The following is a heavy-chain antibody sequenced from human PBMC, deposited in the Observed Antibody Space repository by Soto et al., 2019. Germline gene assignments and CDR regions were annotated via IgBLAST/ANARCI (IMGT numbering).Heavy chain of an antibody. CDR1: GFSFTTYG. CDR2: IGYGGNNK. CDR3: ARGGVTGIVGIFGSPLDI. D-gene: IGHD1-1*01. Sequence: QVQLVESGGGWVQPGRSLRLSCAATGFSFTTYGMHWVRQAPGKGLEWVAVIGYGGNNKYYADSVEGRFTISRDNSKNTVYLQMKSLRGDDTAVYYCARGGVTGIVGIFGSPLDIWGQGTVVTVSS. J-gene: IGHJ3*02. V-gene: IGHV3-33*01.